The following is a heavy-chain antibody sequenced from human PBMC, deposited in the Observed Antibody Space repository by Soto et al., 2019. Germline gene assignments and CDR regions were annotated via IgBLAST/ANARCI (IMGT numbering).Heavy chain of an antibody. Sequence: ASETLSLTCTVSGDYISSADYYWNWIRQPPGKGLEWIGEINHSGSTNYNPSLKSRVTISVDTSKNQFSLKLSSVTAADTAVYYCARVGCSSATCYSTFGYYYYGMDVWGPGTTVTVSS. V-gene: IGHV4-34*01. J-gene: IGHJ6*02. D-gene: IGHD2-15*01. CDR2: INHSGST. CDR3: ARVGCSSATCYSTFGYYYYGMDV. CDR1: GDYISSADYY.